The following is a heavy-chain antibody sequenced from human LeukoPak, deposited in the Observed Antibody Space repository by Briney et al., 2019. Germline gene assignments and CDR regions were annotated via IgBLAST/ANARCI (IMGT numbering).Heavy chain of an antibody. Sequence: SGTLSLTCAVSGGSISSPNWWSWVRQPPGKGLEWIGEIYHIGGTNYSPSLKSRVTMSLDKSKNQYSLNLSSVTAADTAVYYCATYYDSSGYRFDYWGQGTLVTVST. CDR1: GGSISSPNW. D-gene: IGHD3-22*01. CDR3: ATYYDSSGYRFDY. J-gene: IGHJ4*02. V-gene: IGHV4-4*02. CDR2: IYHIGGT.